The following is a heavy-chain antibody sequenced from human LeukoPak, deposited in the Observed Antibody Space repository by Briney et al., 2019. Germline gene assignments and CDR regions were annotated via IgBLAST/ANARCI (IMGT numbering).Heavy chain of an antibody. CDR3: ASHNWSDESGVAAFNY. Sequence: PSETLSLTCAVSGYSISSGYYWGWIRQPPGKGLEWIGSIDYSGSSYYNPSLKSRVTISVDTSKNQFSLKLSSVTAAATAVYYCASHNWSDESGVAAFNYWGQGTLVTVSS. J-gene: IGHJ4*02. V-gene: IGHV4-38-2*01. D-gene: IGHD1-1*01. CDR2: IDYSGSS. CDR1: GYSISSGYY.